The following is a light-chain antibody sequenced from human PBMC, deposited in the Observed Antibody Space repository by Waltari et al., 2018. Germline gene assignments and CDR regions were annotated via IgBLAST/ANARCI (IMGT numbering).Light chain of an antibody. Sequence: QSVLTQPPSVSEAPRQWVTISCSCTNSNLRNNAAHWYQKLPGKAPKPRIYYDNLLSPGVSDRFSGSKSDTSASLAISGLQSEDEADYYCEAWDDTLNGVVFGGGTKLTVL. J-gene: IGLJ3*02. CDR2: YDN. V-gene: IGLV1-36*01. CDR3: EAWDDTLNGVV. CDR1: NSNLRNNA.